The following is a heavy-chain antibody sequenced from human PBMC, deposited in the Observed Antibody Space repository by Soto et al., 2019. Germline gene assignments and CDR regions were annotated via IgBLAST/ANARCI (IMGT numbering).Heavy chain of an antibody. CDR1: GYTFTGYY. J-gene: IGHJ6*02. CDR3: ATRGGYSGYDYTYYYYYGMDV. D-gene: IGHD5-12*01. CDR2: INPNSGGT. Sequence: ASVKVSCKASGYTFTGYYMHWVRQAHGQGLEWMGWINPNSGGTNYAQKFQGRVTMTRDTSISTAYMELSRLRSDDTAVYYCATRGGYSGYDYTYYYYYGMDVWGQGTTVTVSS. V-gene: IGHV1-2*02.